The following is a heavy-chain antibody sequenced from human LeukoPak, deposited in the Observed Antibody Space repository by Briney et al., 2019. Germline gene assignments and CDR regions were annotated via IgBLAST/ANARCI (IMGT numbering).Heavy chain of an antibody. CDR2: ISSSSSYI. V-gene: IGHV3-21*01. CDR1: GFTFTSYN. D-gene: IGHD3-22*01. Sequence: GGSLRLSCAASGFTFTSYNMNWVRQAPGKGLEWVSFISSSSSYIYYADSVKGRFTISRDNAKNSLYLQMNSLRAEDTAVYYCARDLRSSGYYAFDYWGQGTLVTVSS. J-gene: IGHJ4*02. CDR3: ARDLRSSGYYAFDY.